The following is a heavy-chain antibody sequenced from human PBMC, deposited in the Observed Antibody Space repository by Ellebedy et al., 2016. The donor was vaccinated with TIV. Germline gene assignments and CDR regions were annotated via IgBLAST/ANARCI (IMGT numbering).Heavy chain of an antibody. CDR2: IIPIFGTA. Sequence: SVKVSXXASGGTFSSYAISWVRQAPGQGLEWMGGIIPIFGTANYAQKFQGRVTITADKSTSTAYMELSSLRSEDTAVYYCALNLRDGYNNKPWGQGTLVTVSS. CDR1: GGTFSSYA. D-gene: IGHD5-24*01. J-gene: IGHJ5*02. V-gene: IGHV1-69*06. CDR3: ALNLRDGYNNKP.